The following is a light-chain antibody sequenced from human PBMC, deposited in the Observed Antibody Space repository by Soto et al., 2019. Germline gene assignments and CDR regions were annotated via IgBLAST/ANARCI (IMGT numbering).Light chain of an antibody. J-gene: IGKJ1*01. Sequence: EIVLTQSPGTLSLSPGERATLSCRASQSVDSRYLAWYQQKPGQAPRLLIYGTSSRATGIPDRFSGSGSGTDFTLTISRLEPEDFAVYYCQQYVSSPRTFGQGTKVDIK. CDR1: QSVDSRY. CDR3: QQYVSSPRT. CDR2: GTS. V-gene: IGKV3-20*01.